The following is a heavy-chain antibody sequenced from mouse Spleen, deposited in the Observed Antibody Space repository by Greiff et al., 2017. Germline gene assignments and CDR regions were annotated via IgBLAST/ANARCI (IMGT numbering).Heavy chain of an antibody. CDR3: ARHRATATCFDY. Sequence: EVKLVESGGGLVKRGGSLKLSCAASGFTFSSYAMSWVRQTPEKRLEWVATISSGGGNTYYPDSVKGRFTISRDNAKNTLYLQMSSLKSEDTAMYYCARHRATATCFDYWGQGTTLTVSS. CDR1: GFTFSSYA. D-gene: IGHD1-2*01. J-gene: IGHJ2*01. CDR2: ISSGGGNT. V-gene: IGHV5-9*04.